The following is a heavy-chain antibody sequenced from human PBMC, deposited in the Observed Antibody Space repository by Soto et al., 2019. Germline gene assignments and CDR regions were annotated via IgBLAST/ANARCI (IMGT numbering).Heavy chain of an antibody. D-gene: IGHD1-20*01. Sequence: PSETLSLTCTVSVDSISTYYWSWIRRPAGKGLEWIGRIDASGNTNYNPSLKSRVTMSAGTSKKQFSLKLTSVTAADTAVYYCARYSNNWLQTAGMHGWGKGTKVTVSS. J-gene: IGHJ6*04. CDR2: IDASGNT. CDR1: VDSISTYY. CDR3: ARYSNNWLQTAGMHG. V-gene: IGHV4-4*07.